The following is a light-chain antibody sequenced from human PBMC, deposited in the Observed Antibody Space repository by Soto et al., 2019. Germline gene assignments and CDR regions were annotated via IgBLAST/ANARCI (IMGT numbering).Light chain of an antibody. Sequence: DIKMTQSPSSLSASVGDTVTITCRASQSISVHLNWYQQKPGKVPKLLIYAASNLQSGVPSSFSGSGSETDFALNISSLQPEDFATYYCQQSYITPYSFGQGTKLQIK. CDR1: QSISVH. CDR3: QQSYITPYS. CDR2: AAS. J-gene: IGKJ2*01. V-gene: IGKV1-39*01.